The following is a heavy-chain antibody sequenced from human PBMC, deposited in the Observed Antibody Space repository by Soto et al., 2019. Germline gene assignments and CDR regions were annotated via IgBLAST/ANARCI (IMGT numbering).Heavy chain of an antibody. D-gene: IGHD4-17*01. CDR1: GFTFSSYS. J-gene: IGHJ4*02. V-gene: IGHV3-21*01. CDR3: ARDWGLRSEGDY. Sequence: EVQLVESGGGLVKPGGSLRLSCAASGFTFSSYSMNWVRQAPGKGLEWVSSISSSSSYIYYADSVKGRFTISRDNAKNSLYLQMNSLRAEDTAVYYCARDWGLRSEGDYWGQGTLVTVSS. CDR2: ISSSSSYI.